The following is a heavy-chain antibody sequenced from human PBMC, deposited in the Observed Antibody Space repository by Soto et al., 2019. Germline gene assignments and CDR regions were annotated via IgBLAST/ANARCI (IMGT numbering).Heavy chain of an antibody. V-gene: IGHV3-15*01. CDR2: IKSKTDGGTT. CDR1: GFTFSNAW. Sequence: PGGSLRLSCAASGFTFSNAWMSWVRQAPGKGLEWVGRIKSKTDGGTTDYAAPVKGRFTISRDDSKNTLYLQMNSLKTEDTAVYYCTTRPSLIKRAMIDYWGQGTLVTVSS. D-gene: IGHD3-10*01. J-gene: IGHJ4*02. CDR3: TTRPSLIKRAMIDY.